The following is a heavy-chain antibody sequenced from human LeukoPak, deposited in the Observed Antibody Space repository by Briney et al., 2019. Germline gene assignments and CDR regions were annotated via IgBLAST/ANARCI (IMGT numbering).Heavy chain of an antibody. J-gene: IGHJ4*02. CDR1: GGSFSGYY. D-gene: IGHD6-19*01. V-gene: IGHV4-34*01. CDR3: ARERYSSGWANYFDY. Sequence: SETLSLTCAVYGGSFSGYYWSWIRQPPGKGLEWIGEINHSGSTNYNPSLKSRVTISVDTSKNQFSLKLSSVTAADTAVYYCARERYSSGWANYFDYWGQRTLVTVSS. CDR2: INHSGST.